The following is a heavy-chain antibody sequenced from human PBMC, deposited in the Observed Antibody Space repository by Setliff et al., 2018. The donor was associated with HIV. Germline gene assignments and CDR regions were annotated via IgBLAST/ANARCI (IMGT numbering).Heavy chain of an antibody. CDR1: GGSISTYY. D-gene: IGHD3-3*01. J-gene: IGHJ6*03. V-gene: IGHV4-59*01. CDR2: IYYSGTT. CDR3: ARSYYNFANGYYYYYYMDV. Sequence: SETLSLTCTVSGGSISTYYWSWLRQSPGKGLEWIGYIYYSGTTSYNPSLKSRLTMSIDTSRNRFSLNLTSVTAADTAVYFCARSYYNFANGYYYYYYMDVWGKGTTVTVSS.